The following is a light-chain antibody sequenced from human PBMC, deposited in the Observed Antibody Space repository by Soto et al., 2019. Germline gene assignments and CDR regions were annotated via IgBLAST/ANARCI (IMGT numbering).Light chain of an antibody. CDR3: QQYGSSLFT. CDR2: DAS. J-gene: IGKJ3*01. CDR1: QSVTTY. Sequence: EVVLTQSPATLSLSPGERATLSCRASQSVTTYLAWYQQKPGQAPRLLIYDASNRATGVPARFSATGSGTDFTLTISSLEPEDFAVYYCQQYGSSLFTFGPGTKVDFK. V-gene: IGKV3-11*01.